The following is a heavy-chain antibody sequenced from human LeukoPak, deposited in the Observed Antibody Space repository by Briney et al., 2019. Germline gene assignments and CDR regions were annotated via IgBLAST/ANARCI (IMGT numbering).Heavy chain of an antibody. D-gene: IGHD6-19*01. CDR3: AKPAVAVTVSY. J-gene: IGHJ4*02. Sequence: GGSLRLSCAASGFTFSSYAMSWVRQAPGKGLEWVAPISDSGGRIYYADSVKGRFTISREKTKNTLYLQMNSLRAEDTAVYYCAKPAVAVTVSYWGQGTLVTVSS. V-gene: IGHV3-23*01. CDR1: GFTFSSYA. CDR2: ISDSGGRI.